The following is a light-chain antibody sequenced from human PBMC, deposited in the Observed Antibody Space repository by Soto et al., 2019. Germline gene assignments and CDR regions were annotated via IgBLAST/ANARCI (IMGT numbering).Light chain of an antibody. V-gene: IGLV2-14*01. CDR2: DVS. Sequence: QSVLTQPASVSGSPGQSITISCTGTSSDVGGYNYVSWYQQYPGKAPKLMIYDVSKRPSGVSNRFSGSKSGNTASLTISGLQAEDEADYYCSSHTISSALQVFGTGTKVTVL. J-gene: IGLJ1*01. CDR1: SSDVGGYNY. CDR3: SSHTISSALQV.